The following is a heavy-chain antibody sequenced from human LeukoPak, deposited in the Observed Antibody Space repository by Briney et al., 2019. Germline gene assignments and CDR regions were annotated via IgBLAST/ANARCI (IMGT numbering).Heavy chain of an antibody. V-gene: IGHV1-2*02. CDR3: ALCSSTSYCLGY. D-gene: IGHD2-2*01. J-gene: IGHJ4*02. Sequence: ASVKVSCKASGYTFTGYYIHWVRQAPGQGLEWMGWINPNSGGTNYAQKFQGRVTMTRDTSISTAYMELSRLRSDDTAVYYCALCSSTSYCLGYWGQGTLVTVSS. CDR2: INPNSGGT. CDR1: GYTFTGYY.